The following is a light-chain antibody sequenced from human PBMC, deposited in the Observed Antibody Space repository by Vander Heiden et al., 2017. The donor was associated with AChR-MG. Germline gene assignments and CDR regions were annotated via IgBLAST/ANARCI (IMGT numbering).Light chain of an antibody. CDR2: SAS. Sequence: DIQMTQSPSSLSASVGERVTITCRASQNISTYLNWFQQKPGRAPKLLIYSASRLQSGVPSRFSGSGSGTDFTLTISRLQPEDFATYYCQQNYITRTFGQGTNVDIK. J-gene: IGKJ1*01. CDR3: QQNYITRT. CDR1: QNISTY. V-gene: IGKV1-39*01.